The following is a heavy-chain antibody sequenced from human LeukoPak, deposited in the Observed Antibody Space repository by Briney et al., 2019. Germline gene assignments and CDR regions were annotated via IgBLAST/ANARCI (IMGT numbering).Heavy chain of an antibody. Sequence: SGTLSLTCAVSGGSISSSNWWSWVRQPPGKGLEWIGEIYHSGSTNYNPSLKSRVTISVDTSKNQFSLKLSSVTAADTAVYYCAREGGIVGALPFGYFDYWGQGTLVTVSS. V-gene: IGHV4-4*02. D-gene: IGHD1-26*01. CDR2: IYHSGST. CDR1: GGSISSSNW. CDR3: AREGGIVGALPFGYFDY. J-gene: IGHJ4*02.